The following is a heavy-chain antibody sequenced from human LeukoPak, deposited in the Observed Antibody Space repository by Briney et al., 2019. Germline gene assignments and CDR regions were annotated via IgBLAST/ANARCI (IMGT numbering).Heavy chain of an antibody. CDR2: IWYDGSKK. CDR3: ARVRPMSYPN. V-gene: IGHV3-33*01. J-gene: IGHJ3*01. CDR1: GFMFGNYG. D-gene: IGHD3-10*02. Sequence: GGSLRLSCAASGFMFGNYGMHWVRQAPGQGLEWVALIWYDGSKKYYADSVKGRFTVSRDNSENTLYLQMNSLRADDTAVYYCARVRPMSYPNWGQGTMVTVSS.